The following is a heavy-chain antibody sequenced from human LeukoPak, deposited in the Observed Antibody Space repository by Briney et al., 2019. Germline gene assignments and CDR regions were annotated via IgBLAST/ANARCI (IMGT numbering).Heavy chain of an antibody. CDR2: INPSGGST. J-gene: IGHJ1*01. CDR3: ASHTVTTFGEYFQH. D-gene: IGHD4-17*01. Sequence: ASVKVSCKASGGTFSSYAISWVRQAPGQGLEWMGIINPSGGSTSYAQKFQGRVTMTRDTSTSTVYMELSSLRSEDTAVYYCASHTVTTFGEYFQHWGQGTLVTVSS. CDR1: GGTFSSYA. V-gene: IGHV1-46*03.